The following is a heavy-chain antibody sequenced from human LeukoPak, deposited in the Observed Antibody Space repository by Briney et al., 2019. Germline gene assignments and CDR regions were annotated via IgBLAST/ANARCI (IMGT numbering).Heavy chain of an antibody. CDR2: IYYSGSA. J-gene: IGHJ4*02. Sequence: SETLSLTCTVSGGSISSYYGSWIRQPPGKGLEWIGYIYYSGSANYNPSLKRRVTITVDTSKKKFSLKQSSGTAADAAVYYCGRDGLEPNLNFHYWRQGTLLTVPS. D-gene: IGHD1-1*01. CDR3: GRDGLEPNLNFHY. CDR1: GGSISSYY. V-gene: IGHV4-59*12.